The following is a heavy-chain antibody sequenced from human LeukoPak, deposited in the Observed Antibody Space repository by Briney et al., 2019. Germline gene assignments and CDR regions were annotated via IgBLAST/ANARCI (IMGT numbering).Heavy chain of an antibody. CDR3: ASLIAAAGKGY. CDR2: ISSSSSYI. D-gene: IGHD6-13*01. Sequence: GGSLRLSCAASGFTFSSYSMNWVRQAPGKGLEWVSSISSSSSYIYYADSVKGRFTISRDNSKNTLYLQMNSLRAEDTAVYYCASLIAAAGKGYWGQGTLVTVSS. V-gene: IGHV3-21*01. J-gene: IGHJ4*02. CDR1: GFTFSSYS.